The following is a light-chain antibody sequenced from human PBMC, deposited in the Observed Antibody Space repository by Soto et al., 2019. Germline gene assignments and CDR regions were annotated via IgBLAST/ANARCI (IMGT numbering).Light chain of an antibody. CDR1: QSISYW. J-gene: IGKJ5*01. CDR3: QQYNRYAGST. V-gene: IGKV1-5*01. Sequence: DVQMTQSPSTLSASLGDRVTITXRARQSISYWFAWYQQKPGXXTKLXXXDDXSLESGVPSRFRGSGSGTEFTLTISSLQPDDFATYYCQQYNRYAGSTFGQGTRLEIK. CDR2: DDX.